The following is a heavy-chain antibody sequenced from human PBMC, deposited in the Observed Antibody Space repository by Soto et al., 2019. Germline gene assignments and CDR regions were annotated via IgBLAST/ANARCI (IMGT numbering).Heavy chain of an antibody. CDR2: INAGNGYT. J-gene: IGHJ4*02. V-gene: IGHV1-3*01. CDR3: ARLIAVANTGNFFDY. CDR1: GYSFTKYA. Sequence: WASVKVSCKASGYSFTKYAMHWVRQAPGQSLEWMGYINAGNGYTQYSQKFLGRVTITRDTSASSTYMELSSLRSEDTAVYYCARLIAVANTGNFFDYWGQGTVVTVSS. D-gene: IGHD6-19*01.